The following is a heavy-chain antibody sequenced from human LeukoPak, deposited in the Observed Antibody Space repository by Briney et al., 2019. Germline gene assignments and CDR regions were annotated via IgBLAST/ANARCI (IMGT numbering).Heavy chain of an antibody. V-gene: IGHV1-8*03. CDR2: MNPDSGNT. Sequence: ASVKVSCKASGYTFTNYDINWVRQATGQGLEWMGWMNPDSGNTGYAQKFQGRVTITKNTSISTAYMELSSLRSEDTALYYCARGPYCRSTSCPYYLDVWGKGTTATVSS. CDR1: GYTFTNYD. J-gene: IGHJ6*03. D-gene: IGHD2-2*01. CDR3: ARGPYCRSTSCPYYLDV.